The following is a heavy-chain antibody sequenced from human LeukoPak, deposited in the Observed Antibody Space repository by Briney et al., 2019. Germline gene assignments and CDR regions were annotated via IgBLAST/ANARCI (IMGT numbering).Heavy chain of an antibody. V-gene: IGHV3-30*03. J-gene: IGHJ4*02. Sequence: GGSLRLSCAASGFTFSSYGMHWVRQAPGKGLEKVAVISYDGSNKYYADSVKGRFTISRDNSKNTLYLQMNSLRAEDTAVYYCATITMIDYWGQGTLVTVSS. CDR2: ISYDGSNK. CDR3: ATITMIDY. D-gene: IGHD3-22*01. CDR1: GFTFSSYG.